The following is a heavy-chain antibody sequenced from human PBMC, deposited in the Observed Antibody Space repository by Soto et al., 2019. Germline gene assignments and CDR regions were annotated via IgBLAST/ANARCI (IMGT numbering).Heavy chain of an antibody. CDR3: ARAPPGPSPRWDV. V-gene: IGHV4-30-2*01. D-gene: IGHD3-10*01. CDR1: GGSMSRGGQS. CDR2: IYSTGST. Sequence: QVVLQESGPGLVKPSQTLSLTCAVSGGSMSRGGQSWSWIRPPPGKCLEWLGLIYSTGSTYYNPPLKSRVTLSVDSSKNQFSLNLPSVTAADTAMYFCARAPPGPSPRWDVWGQGTTVTVSS. J-gene: IGHJ6*02.